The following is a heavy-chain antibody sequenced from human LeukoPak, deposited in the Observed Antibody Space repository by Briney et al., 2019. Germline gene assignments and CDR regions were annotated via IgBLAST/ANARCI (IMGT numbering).Heavy chain of an antibody. D-gene: IGHD1-26*01. CDR3: TYQDWYFDL. CDR1: GFTFSSYG. J-gene: IGHJ2*01. V-gene: IGHV3-15*01. CDR2: IKSKSDPGTT. Sequence: GGSLRLSCAASGFTFSSYGMHWVRQAPGKGLEWVGRIKSKSDPGTTDYAAPLKGRFTISRDDSKNTLYLQMNSLQTEDTAVLSGTYQDWYFDLWGRGTLVTVSS.